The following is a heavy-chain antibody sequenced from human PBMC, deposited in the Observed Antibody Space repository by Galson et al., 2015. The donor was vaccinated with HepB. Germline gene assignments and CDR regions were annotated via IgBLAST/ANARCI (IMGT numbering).Heavy chain of an antibody. Sequence: SLRLSCAASGFNLSGSAMHWVRQASGKGLEWVGRIRSKANSYATTYAASVKGRFTISRDDTKNTAYLRMNSLKTEDTAVYYCTRHLFDFWSGDFDYWGQGALVTVSS. CDR2: IRSKANSYAT. CDR1: GFNLSGSA. D-gene: IGHD3-3*01. CDR3: TRHLFDFWSGDFDY. J-gene: IGHJ4*02. V-gene: IGHV3-73*01.